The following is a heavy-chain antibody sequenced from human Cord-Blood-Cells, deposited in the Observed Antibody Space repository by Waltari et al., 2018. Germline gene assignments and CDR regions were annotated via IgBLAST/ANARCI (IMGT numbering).Heavy chain of an antibody. CDR3: ARDHSGYDFGLDY. Sequence: QVQLQQWGAGLLKPSETLSLTCAVYGGSFSGYYLSWIRQPPGKGLEWIGEINHSGSTNYNPSLKSRVTISVDTSKNQFSLKLSSVTAADTAVYYCARDHSGYDFGLDYWGQGTLVTVSS. D-gene: IGHD5-12*01. CDR1: GGSFSGYY. J-gene: IGHJ4*02. V-gene: IGHV4-34*01. CDR2: INHSGST.